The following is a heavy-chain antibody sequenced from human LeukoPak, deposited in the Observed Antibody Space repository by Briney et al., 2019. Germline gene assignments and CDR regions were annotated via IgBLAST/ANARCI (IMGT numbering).Heavy chain of an antibody. CDR1: GGSISSGDYY. CDR3: ARDRGSFGSGSYYVYYYYYMDV. D-gene: IGHD3-10*01. Sequence: SQTLSLTCTVSGGSISSGDYYWSWIRQPPGKGLEWIGYIYYSGSTYYNPSLKSRVTISVDTSKNQFSLKLSCVTAADTAVYYCARDRGSFGSGSYYVYYYYYMDVWGKGTTVTVSS. CDR2: IYYSGST. V-gene: IGHV4-30-4*08. J-gene: IGHJ6*03.